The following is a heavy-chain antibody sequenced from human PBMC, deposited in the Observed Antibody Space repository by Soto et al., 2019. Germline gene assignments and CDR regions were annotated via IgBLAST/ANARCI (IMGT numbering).Heavy chain of an antibody. Sequence: QVQLQESGPGLVKPSQTLSLTCTVSGGSISSGGYYWSWIRQHPGKGLEWIGYIYYSGSTYYNPSLKSRVNISVDTSKNQFSLKLSSVTAADTAVYYCARVEGYEVESSWEFDYWGQGTLVTVSS. J-gene: IGHJ4*02. V-gene: IGHV4-31*03. CDR2: IYYSGST. CDR3: ARVEGYEVESSWEFDY. D-gene: IGHD6-13*01. CDR1: GGSISSGGYY.